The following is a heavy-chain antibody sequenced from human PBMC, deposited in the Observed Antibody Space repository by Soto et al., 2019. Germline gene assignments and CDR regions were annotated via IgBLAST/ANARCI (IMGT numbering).Heavy chain of an antibody. CDR3: ARDIVDSSGYSMTFDY. D-gene: IGHD3-22*01. CDR2: IIPIFGTA. J-gene: IGHJ4*02. Sequence: SVKVSCKASGYTFTSYGISGVRQAPGQGIEWMGGIIPIFGTANYAQKFQGRVTITADESTSTAYMELSSLRAEDTAVYYCARDIVDSSGYSMTFDYWGQGTLVTVSS. CDR1: GYTFTSYG. V-gene: IGHV1-69*13.